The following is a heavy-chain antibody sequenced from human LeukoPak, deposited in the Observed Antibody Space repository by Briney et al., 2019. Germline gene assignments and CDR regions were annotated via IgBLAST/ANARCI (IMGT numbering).Heavy chain of an antibody. D-gene: IGHD3-10*01. J-gene: IGHJ4*02. V-gene: IGHV1-2*02. CDR3: ARDPPYGSGSHTPPFDY. Sequence: ASVKVSCKASGYTFTGYYMHWVRQAPGQGLEWMGWINPNSGGTNYAQKFQGRVTMTRDTPISTAYMELSRLRSDDTAVYYCARDPPYGSGSHTPPFDYWGQGTLVTVSS. CDR2: INPNSGGT. CDR1: GYTFTGYY.